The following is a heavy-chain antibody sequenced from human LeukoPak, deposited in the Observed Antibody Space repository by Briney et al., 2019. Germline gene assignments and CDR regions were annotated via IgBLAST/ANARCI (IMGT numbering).Heavy chain of an antibody. CDR2: MNPNSGNT. Sequence: ASVKVSCKTSGYTFTSYDINWVRQATGQGLEWMGWMNPNSGNTGYAQKFQGRVTMTRNTSISTAYMELSSLRSEDTAVYYCALVGVWGSYRYGDPWGQGTLVTVSS. CDR3: ALVGVWGSYRYGDP. D-gene: IGHD3-16*02. CDR1: GYTFTSYD. J-gene: IGHJ5*02. V-gene: IGHV1-8*01.